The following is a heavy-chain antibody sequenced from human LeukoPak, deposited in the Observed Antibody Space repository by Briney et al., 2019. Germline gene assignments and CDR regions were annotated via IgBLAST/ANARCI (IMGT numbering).Heavy chain of an antibody. CDR1: GFTFSSYA. CDR2: ISGSGGST. Sequence: PGGSLRLSCAASGFTFSSYAMSWVRQAPGKGLEWVSAISGSGGSTYYAGPVTSRFTISRDNSKDTLYLQMNSLRAEDTAVYYCAKDRTVVVDYFDYWGQGTLVTVSS. D-gene: IGHD4-23*01. J-gene: IGHJ4*02. CDR3: AKDRTVVVDYFDY. V-gene: IGHV3-23*01.